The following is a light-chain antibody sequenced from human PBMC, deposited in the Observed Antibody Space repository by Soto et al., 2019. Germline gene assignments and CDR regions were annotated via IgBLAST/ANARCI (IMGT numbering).Light chain of an antibody. Sequence: DIQMTQSPSTLSASVGDRVTITCRASQSTSSWLAWYQQKPGKAPKLLIYKASSLETGVPSRFSGSGSGTEFTLTISSLQPDDFASYYCQQYGSSSPWTFGQGTKVEVK. V-gene: IGKV1-5*03. CDR2: KAS. J-gene: IGKJ1*01. CDR3: QQYGSSSPWT. CDR1: QSTSSW.